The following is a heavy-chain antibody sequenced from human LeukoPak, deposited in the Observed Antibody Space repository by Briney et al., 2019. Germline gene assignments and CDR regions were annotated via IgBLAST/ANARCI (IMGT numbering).Heavy chain of an antibody. CDR3: GADSMPRGVFSYAFDI. V-gene: IGHV1-58*01. CDR1: GFTFTSSA. CDR2: IVVGSGDT. J-gene: IGHJ3*02. Sequence: GASVKVSFKASGFTFTSSAVQWVRQARGQRLEWIGWIVVGSGDTNSAQKFQERVTITRDMSTRTAYMELSSLRSEDTAVYYCGADSMPRGVFSYAFDIWGQGTMVTVSS. D-gene: IGHD3-10*01.